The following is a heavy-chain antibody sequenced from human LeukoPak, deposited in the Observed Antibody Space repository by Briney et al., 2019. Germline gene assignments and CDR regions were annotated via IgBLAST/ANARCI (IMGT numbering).Heavy chain of an antibody. V-gene: IGHV4-39*01. Sequence: PSETLSLTCTVSGGSISSSSYYWGWIRQPPGKGLEWIGSIYYSGSNYYNPSLKSRVTISVDTSKNQFSLKLSSVTAADTAVYYCARQTYGNYFDYWGQGTLVTVSS. CDR1: GGSISSSSYY. J-gene: IGHJ4*02. CDR3: ARQTYGNYFDY. D-gene: IGHD4-17*01. CDR2: IYYSGSN.